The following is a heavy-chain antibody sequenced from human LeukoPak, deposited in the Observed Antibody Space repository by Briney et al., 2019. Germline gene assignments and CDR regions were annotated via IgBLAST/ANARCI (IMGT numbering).Heavy chain of an antibody. J-gene: IGHJ3*02. D-gene: IGHD4-23*01. CDR3: ERCRDLRWCDAFDI. CDR1: GYTLTELS. Sequence: ASVKVSCKVSGYTLTELSMHWVRQAPGKGLEWMGGFDPEDGETIYAQKFQGRVTMTEDASTDTAYMEQRSPRSDDTAVYYCERCRDLRWCDAFDIWGQGTVVTVSS. CDR2: FDPEDGET. V-gene: IGHV1-24*01.